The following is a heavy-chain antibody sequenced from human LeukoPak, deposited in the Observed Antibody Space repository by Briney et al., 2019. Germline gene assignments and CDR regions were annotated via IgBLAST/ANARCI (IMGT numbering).Heavy chain of an antibody. J-gene: IGHJ4*02. CDR3: AKGGGWLYYFDY. D-gene: IGHD6-19*01. CDR2: MSGNGDST. CDR1: GFTFSTFA. V-gene: IGHV3-23*01. Sequence: PGGSLRLSCAASGFTFSTFAMNWVRQAPGKGLEWVSAMSGNGDSTYYADSVKGRFTISRDNSRNTLYLQMNILRAEDTALYFCAKGGGWLYYFDYWGRGTLATVSS.